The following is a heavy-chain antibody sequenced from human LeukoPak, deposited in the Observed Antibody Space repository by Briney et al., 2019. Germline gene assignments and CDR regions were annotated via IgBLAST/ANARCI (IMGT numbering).Heavy chain of an antibody. CDR2: IWYDGSRK. CDR3: ARADRSSSSCPSKFDY. Sequence: GGSLRLSCVASGFIFSNYGLHWVRQAPGKGLEWVAVIWYDGSRKYYADSVKGRFTISRDNSKNTLYLQMNSLRVEDTAVYYCARADRSSSSCPSKFDYWGQGTLVTVSS. CDR1: GFIFSNYG. D-gene: IGHD2-2*01. V-gene: IGHV3-33*01. J-gene: IGHJ4*02.